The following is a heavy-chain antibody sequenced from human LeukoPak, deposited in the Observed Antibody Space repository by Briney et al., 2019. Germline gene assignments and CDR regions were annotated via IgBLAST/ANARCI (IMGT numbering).Heavy chain of an antibody. D-gene: IGHD3-22*01. CDR1: GFTFSTYW. J-gene: IGHJ4*02. CDR2: IKEDGSEK. V-gene: IGHV3-7*01. Sequence: GGSLRLSCAASGFTFSTYWMSWVRQAPGKGLEWVANIKEDGSEKYYMDSVKGRFTISRDNAKNSLCLQMNSLRAEDTAVYYCARPAYPRHDSSGYYLEWGQGTLVTVSS. CDR3: ARPAYPRHDSSGYYLE.